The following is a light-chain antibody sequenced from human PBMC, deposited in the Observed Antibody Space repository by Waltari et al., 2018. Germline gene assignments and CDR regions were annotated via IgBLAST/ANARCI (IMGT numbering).Light chain of an antibody. V-gene: IGKV1-5*03. Sequence: DIQMTQSPSTLSASVGDRVTITCRASQSISSWLAWYQQKPGKAPKLLIYKAPSLESGVPSRFSGSGAGTEFTRTISSLQPDDFATYYCQQYNSYPGTFGQGTKVEIK. J-gene: IGKJ1*01. CDR1: QSISSW. CDR2: KAP. CDR3: QQYNSYPGT.